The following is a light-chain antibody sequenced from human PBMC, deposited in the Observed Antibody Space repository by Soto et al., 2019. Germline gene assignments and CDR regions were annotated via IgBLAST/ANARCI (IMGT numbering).Light chain of an antibody. CDR3: TSYASDTPVV. Sequence: QSALTQPASVSGSPGQSITISCTGTSSDIGRYNYVSWYQHHPGKAPKLMIFEVTHRPSGVSDRLSGSKSDNTASLTISGLQAEDEADYYCTSYASDTPVVFGGGTKLTVL. CDR1: SSDIGRYNY. J-gene: IGLJ3*02. V-gene: IGLV2-14*01. CDR2: EVT.